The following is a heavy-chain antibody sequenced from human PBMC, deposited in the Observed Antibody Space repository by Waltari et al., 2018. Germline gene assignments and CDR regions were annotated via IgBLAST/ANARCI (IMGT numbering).Heavy chain of an antibody. V-gene: IGHV1-2*02. CDR3: ARGPSAMIRPGDAFDI. CDR2: INPNSGGT. CDR1: GYTFTGYY. D-gene: IGHD3-22*01. Sequence: QVQLVQSGAEVKKPGASVKVSCKASGYTFTGYYMHWVRQATGQGLEWMGRINPNSGGTNYAQKFQGRVTMTRDTSISTAYMELSRLRSDDTAVYYCARGPSAMIRPGDAFDIWGQGTMVTVSS. J-gene: IGHJ3*02.